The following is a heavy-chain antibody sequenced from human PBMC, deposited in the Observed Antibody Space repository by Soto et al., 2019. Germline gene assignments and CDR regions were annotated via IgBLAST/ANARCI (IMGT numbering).Heavy chain of an antibody. CDR3: EQDKERGGYDSDFDS. CDR1: GFPFGSYA. V-gene: IGHV3-23*01. J-gene: IGHJ4*02. Sequence: EVQLLESGGGLIHPGGSLRLSCAASGFPFGSYAMGWVRQAPGKGLEWVSTITGGNSYYAASVKRRFTISRDNSKNTLYLQMSSLRAEDKARYYCEQDKERGGYDSDFDSWGQGTLVTVSS. CDR2: ITGGNS. D-gene: IGHD3-3*01.